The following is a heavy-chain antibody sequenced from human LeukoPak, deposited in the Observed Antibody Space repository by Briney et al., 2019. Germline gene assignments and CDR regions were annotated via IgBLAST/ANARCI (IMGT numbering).Heavy chain of an antibody. CDR2: IYYSGST. V-gene: IGHV4-39*01. J-gene: IGHJ4*02. CDR1: GGSISSSIYY. D-gene: IGHD6-13*01. Sequence: SETLSLTCTVSGGSISSSIYYWGWIRQPPGKGLEWIGSIYYSGSTYYNPSLKSRVTISVDTSKNQFSLKLSSVTAADTAVYYCARLPGIAAAGKDYWGQGTLVTVSS. CDR3: ARLPGIAAAGKDY.